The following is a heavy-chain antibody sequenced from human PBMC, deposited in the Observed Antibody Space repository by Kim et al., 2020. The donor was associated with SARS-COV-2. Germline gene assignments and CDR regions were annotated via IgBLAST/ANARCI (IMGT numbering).Heavy chain of an antibody. CDR1: GGSFSGYY. CDR2: INHSGST. D-gene: IGHD3-9*01. CDR3: ARGWGDILTGYLFDY. V-gene: IGHV4-34*01. J-gene: IGHJ4*02. Sequence: SETLSLTCAVYGGSFSGYYWSWIRQPPGKGLEWIGEINHSGSTNYNPSPKSRVTISVDTSKNQFSLKLSSVTAADTAVYYCARGWGDILTGYLFDYWGQGTLVTVSS.